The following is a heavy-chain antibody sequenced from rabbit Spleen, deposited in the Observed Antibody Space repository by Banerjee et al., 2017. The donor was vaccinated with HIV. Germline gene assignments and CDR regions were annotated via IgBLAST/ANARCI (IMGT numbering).Heavy chain of an antibody. D-gene: IGHD7-1*01. CDR3: ARDTGTSFSSYGMDL. CDR1: AFDFSSGGV. Sequence: QAHLVESGGGLVPAGGSLTLTCKASAFDFSSGGVSWVRQAPGKGLEWIACIDSGSSGFTYFASWAKGRFTISKTSSTTVTLQMTSLTAADTATYFCARDTGTSFSSYGMDLWGPGTLVTVS. J-gene: IGHJ6*01. CDR2: IDSGSSGFT. V-gene: IGHV1S45*01.